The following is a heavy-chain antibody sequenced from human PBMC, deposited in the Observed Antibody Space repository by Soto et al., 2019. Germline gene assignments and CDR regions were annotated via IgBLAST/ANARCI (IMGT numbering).Heavy chain of an antibody. Sequence: QVQLVESGGGVVQPGRSLRLSCAASGFTFSSYAMHWVRQAPGKGLEWVAVISYDGSNKYYADSVKGRFTISRDNSKKTLYLQMNRLKAEDTAVYYCARRVSCWSPIDYWGQGTLVTVSS. CDR1: GFTFSSYA. CDR3: ARRVSCWSPIDY. V-gene: IGHV3-30-3*01. J-gene: IGHJ4*02. CDR2: ISYDGSNK. D-gene: IGHD6-19*01.